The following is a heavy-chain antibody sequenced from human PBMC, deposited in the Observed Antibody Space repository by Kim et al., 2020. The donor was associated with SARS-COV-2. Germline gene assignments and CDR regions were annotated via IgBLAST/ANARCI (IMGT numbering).Heavy chain of an antibody. Sequence: GGSLRLSCAASGFTFSSYSMNWVRQAPGKGLEWVSSISSSSSYIYYADSVKGRFTISRDNAKNSLYLQMNSLRAEDTAVYYCARDLRGGSGWYLYYYYGMDVWGQGTTVTVSS. D-gene: IGHD6-19*01. V-gene: IGHV3-21*01. CDR3: ARDLRGGSGWYLYYYYGMDV. CDR2: ISSSSSYI. J-gene: IGHJ6*02. CDR1: GFTFSSYS.